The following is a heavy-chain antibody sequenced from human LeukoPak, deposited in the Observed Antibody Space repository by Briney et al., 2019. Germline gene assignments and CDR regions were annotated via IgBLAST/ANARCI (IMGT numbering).Heavy chain of an antibody. J-gene: IGHJ4*02. Sequence: PSETLSLTCAVYGGSFSGYYWSWIRQPPGKGLEWIGEINHSGSTNYNPSLKSRVTISVDMSKNQFSLKLSSVTAADTAVYYCARESQWLPNSPLDYWGQGTLVTVSS. V-gene: IGHV4-34*01. D-gene: IGHD3-22*01. CDR2: INHSGST. CDR3: ARESQWLPNSPLDY. CDR1: GGSFSGYY.